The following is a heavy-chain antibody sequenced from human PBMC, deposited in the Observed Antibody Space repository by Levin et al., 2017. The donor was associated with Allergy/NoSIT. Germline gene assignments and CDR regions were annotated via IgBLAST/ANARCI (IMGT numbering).Heavy chain of an antibody. J-gene: IGHJ6*02. CDR1: EFTFSSYG. V-gene: IGHV3-33*08. Sequence: PGGSLRLSCAASEFTFSSYGIHWVRQAPGKGLEWVAVIWYDGSNKYYADSVKGRFTISRDNSKNTLFLQMNSLRSEDTAVSYCARERLTMIRGGKGLYYYGMDVWGQGTTVTVSS. CDR3: ARERLTMIRGGKGLYYYGMDV. D-gene: IGHD3-10*01. CDR2: IWYDGSNK.